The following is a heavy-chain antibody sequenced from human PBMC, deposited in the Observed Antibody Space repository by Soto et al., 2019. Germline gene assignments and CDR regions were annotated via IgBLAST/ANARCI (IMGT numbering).Heavy chain of an antibody. J-gene: IGHJ3*02. V-gene: IGHV3-23*01. CDR3: AKGGITMIVVVYAFDI. D-gene: IGHD3-22*01. CDR1: GFTFSSYA. CDR2: ISGSGGST. Sequence: EVQLLESGGGLVQPGGSLRLSCAASGFTFSSYAMSWVRQAPGKGLEWVSAISGSGGSTYYADSVKGRFTISRDNSKNTLYLQMNSLRAEVTAVYYWAKGGITMIVVVYAFDIWGQGTMVTVSS.